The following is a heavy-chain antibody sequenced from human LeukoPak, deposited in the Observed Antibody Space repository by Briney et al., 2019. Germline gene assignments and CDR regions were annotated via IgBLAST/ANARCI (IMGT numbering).Heavy chain of an antibody. Sequence: ASVTVSCKASGYSFTIYYMHWVRQAPGQGVERMGIIDPRCGSTTYAPNFQVTITMTWDTSTITVYMALSSLTSEDTAIYYCASLGSGSSPIIAFAYWGQGTLVTVSS. J-gene: IGHJ4*02. CDR1: GYSFTIYY. D-gene: IGHD3-10*01. CDR2: IDPRCGST. CDR3: ASLGSGSSPIIAFAY. V-gene: IGHV1-46*01.